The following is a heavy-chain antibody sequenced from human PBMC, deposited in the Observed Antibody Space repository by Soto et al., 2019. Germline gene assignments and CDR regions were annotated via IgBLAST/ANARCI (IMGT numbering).Heavy chain of an antibody. D-gene: IGHD1-26*01. V-gene: IGHV4-38-2*01. J-gene: IGHJ4*02. CDR3: ARVSGTFDY. Sequence: SETLSLTCAVSGYSISSGYYWGWIRPPPGKGLEWIGSIYHSGSTYYNPSLKSRVTISXXXXXXQXSXTLXXVTAADTAVYYCARVSGTFDYWGQATLVTVS. CDR1: GYSISSGYY. CDR2: IYHSGST.